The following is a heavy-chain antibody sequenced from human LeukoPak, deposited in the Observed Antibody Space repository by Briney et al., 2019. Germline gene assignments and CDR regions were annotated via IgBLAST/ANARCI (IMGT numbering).Heavy chain of an antibody. CDR2: INRSGST. Sequence: SETLSLTCAVYGGSFSGYYWSWIRQPPGKGLEWIGEINRSGSTNYNPSLKSRVTISVDTSKNQFSLKLSSVTAADTAVYYCARVLSYYYYYGMDVWGQGTTVTVSS. J-gene: IGHJ6*02. V-gene: IGHV4-34*01. CDR1: GGSFSGYY. CDR3: ARVLSYYYYYGMDV.